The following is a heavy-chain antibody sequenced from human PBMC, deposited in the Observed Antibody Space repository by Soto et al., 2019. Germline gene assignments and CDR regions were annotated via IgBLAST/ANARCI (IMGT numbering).Heavy chain of an antibody. J-gene: IGHJ3*02. D-gene: IGHD1-1*01. CDR1: GFTFSNYG. V-gene: IGHV3-33*01. CDR3: ATDLNDMEAFDI. Sequence: QVQLVESGGGVVQPGGSLRLSCVASGFTFSNYGMHWVRQTPGKGLEWVAMTWYEGINKYYADSVKDRFTISRDNSKNTLYLQMNSLRDEDSAMYYCATDLNDMEAFDIWGQGTMVTVAS. CDR2: TWYEGINK.